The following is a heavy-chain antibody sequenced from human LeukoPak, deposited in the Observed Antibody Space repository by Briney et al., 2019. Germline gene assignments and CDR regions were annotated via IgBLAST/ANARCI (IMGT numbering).Heavy chain of an antibody. Sequence: ASVKVSCKASGGTFSSYAISWVRQAPGQGLEWMGIINPSGGSTSYAQKFQGRVTMTRDTSTSTVYMELRSLRSDDTAVYYCARDPKGYSYGLDAFDIWGQGTMVTVSS. CDR1: GGTFSSYA. CDR3: ARDPKGYSYGLDAFDI. D-gene: IGHD5-18*01. V-gene: IGHV1-46*01. CDR2: INPSGGST. J-gene: IGHJ3*02.